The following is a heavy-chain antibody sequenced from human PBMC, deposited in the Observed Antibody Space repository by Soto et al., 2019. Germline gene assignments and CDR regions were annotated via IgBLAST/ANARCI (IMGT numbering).Heavy chain of an antibody. D-gene: IGHD1-20*01. Sequence: QMQLVQSGAEVKKPGSSVKVSCRASGGIFNTYTISWVRQAPGRRLEWIGGIMPIFDTANSAPKFQGRVTISADTSTTTAYMELSSLTSDDTAVYFCARARVLTGYMGVWGKGTTVTV. V-gene: IGHV1-69*06. CDR2: IMPIFDTA. CDR1: GGIFNTYT. CDR3: ARARVLTGYMGV. J-gene: IGHJ6*03.